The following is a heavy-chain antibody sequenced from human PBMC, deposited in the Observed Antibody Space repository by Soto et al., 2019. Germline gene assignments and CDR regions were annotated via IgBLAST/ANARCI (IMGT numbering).Heavy chain of an antibody. CDR2: IYSGGST. V-gene: IGHV3-53*01. Sequence: GWSLRLSCAASGFTVSSNYMSWVRQAPGKGLEWVSVIYSGGSTYYADSVKGRFTISRDNSKNTLYLQMNSMRAEDTAVYYCAREGYYYDSSGYDIWGRGTMVSVSS. CDR1: GFTVSSNY. D-gene: IGHD3-22*01. CDR3: AREGYYYDSSGYDI. J-gene: IGHJ3*02.